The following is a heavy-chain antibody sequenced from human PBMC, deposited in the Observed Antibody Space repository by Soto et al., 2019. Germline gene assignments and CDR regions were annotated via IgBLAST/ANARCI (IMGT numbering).Heavy chain of an antibody. CDR1: GGSISSSSYY. J-gene: IGHJ4*02. D-gene: IGHD1-26*01. CDR2: IYYSGST. Sequence: PSETLSLTCTVSGGSISSSSYYWGWIRQPPGKGLEWIGSIYYSGSTYYNPSLKSRVTISVDTSKNQFSLKLSSVTAADTAVYYCARLVLDSGCYDYWGQGTLVTVSS. CDR3: ARLVLDSGCYDY. V-gene: IGHV4-39*01.